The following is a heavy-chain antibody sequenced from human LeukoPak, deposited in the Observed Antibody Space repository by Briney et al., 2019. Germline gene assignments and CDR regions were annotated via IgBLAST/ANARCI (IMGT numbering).Heavy chain of an antibody. CDR1: GFTFSTYA. CDR3: AKVRYNWNEGHFDY. J-gene: IGHJ4*02. Sequence: PGGSLRLSCAASGFTFSTYAMHWVRQAPGKGLEWVAVISYDGSNKYYADSVKGRFTISRDNSKNTLYLQMNSLRAEDTAVYYCAKVRYNWNEGHFDYWGQGTLVTVSS. V-gene: IGHV3-30*04. D-gene: IGHD1-1*01. CDR2: ISYDGSNK.